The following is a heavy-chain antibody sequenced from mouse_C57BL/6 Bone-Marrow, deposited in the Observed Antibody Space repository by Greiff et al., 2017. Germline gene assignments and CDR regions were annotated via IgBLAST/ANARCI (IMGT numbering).Heavy chain of an antibody. Sequence: VQLQQPGAELVKPGASVKMSCKASGYTFTSYWITWVKQRPGQGLEWIGGIYPGSGSTNYNEKFKSKATLTVDTSSSTAYMQLSSLTSEDSAVYYYARPYYSNYWYFDVWGTGTTVTVSS. J-gene: IGHJ1*03. V-gene: IGHV1-55*01. D-gene: IGHD2-5*01. CDR3: ARPYYSNYWYFDV. CDR1: GYTFTSYW. CDR2: IYPGSGST.